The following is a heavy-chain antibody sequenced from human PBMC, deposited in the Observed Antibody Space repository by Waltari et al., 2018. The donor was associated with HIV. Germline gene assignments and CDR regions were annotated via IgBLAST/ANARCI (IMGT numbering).Heavy chain of an antibody. CDR2: IYWDDDK. D-gene: IGHD3-10*01. CDR3: VHSSISTYYYGSGSYSRNAFDI. V-gene: IGHV2-5*02. J-gene: IGHJ3*02. Sequence: QITLKESGPTLVKPTQTLTLTCTFSGFSLSTSGVGVGWIRQPPGKALEWLALIYWDDDKRYSPSLKSRLTITKDTSKNQVVLTMTNMDPVDTATYYCVHSSISTYYYGSGSYSRNAFDIWGQGTMVTVSS. CDR1: GFSLSTSGVG.